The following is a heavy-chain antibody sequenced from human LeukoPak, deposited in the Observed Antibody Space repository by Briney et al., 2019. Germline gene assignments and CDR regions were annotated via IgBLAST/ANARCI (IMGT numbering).Heavy chain of an antibody. Sequence: PGGSLRLSCAASGFTFSSYAMSWVRQAPGKGLEWVSAISGGGFSPYYADSVKGRFTISRDNSKNTLYLQMNSLRAEDTAVYYCAKDGYYGMDVWGQGTTVTVSS. J-gene: IGHJ6*02. CDR1: GFTFSSYA. CDR3: AKDGYYGMDV. CDR2: ISGGGFSP. V-gene: IGHV3-23*01.